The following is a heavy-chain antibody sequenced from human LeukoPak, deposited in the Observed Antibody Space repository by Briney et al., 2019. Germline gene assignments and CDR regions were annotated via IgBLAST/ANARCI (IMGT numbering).Heavy chain of an antibody. CDR2: ISAYNGNT. CDR1: GYTFTSYG. D-gene: IGHD6-6*01. J-gene: IGHJ4*02. Sequence: GASVSVSCKASGYTFTSYGISWVRQAPGQGLEWVGWISAYNGNTNYAQKLQGRVTMTTDTSTSTAYIELRSLRSDDTPVYYCARPVLASIFDYWGQGTLVTVSS. V-gene: IGHV1-18*01. CDR3: ARPVLASIFDY.